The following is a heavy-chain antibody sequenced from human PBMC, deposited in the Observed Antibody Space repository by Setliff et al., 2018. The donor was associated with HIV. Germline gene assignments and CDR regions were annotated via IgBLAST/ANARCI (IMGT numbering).Heavy chain of an antibody. D-gene: IGHD2-15*01. CDR2: MNPKSGNT. J-gene: IGHJ4*01. Sequence: ASVKVSCKASGYNFTSHDINWVRQAPGQGLEWMGWMNPKSGNTGYARKFQGRVSMTRNTSISTAYMELSSLRSEDTAVYYCARVGSYWTQFDYWSQGTLVTVSS. CDR3: ARVGSYWTQFDY. V-gene: IGHV1-8*01. CDR1: GYNFTSHD.